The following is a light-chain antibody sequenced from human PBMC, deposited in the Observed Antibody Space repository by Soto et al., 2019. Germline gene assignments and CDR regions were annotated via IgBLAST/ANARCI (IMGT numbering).Light chain of an antibody. CDR3: QQYYSNPKT. Sequence: EILFTQSPGTLSLSLGERATLSCRASQSVRSSYLVWYQQKPGQAPRILIYDASNRAPGIPARFSGSGSGTDFTLTISRLQAEDVSVYYCQQYYSNPKTFGQGTKVDIK. CDR1: QSVRSSY. CDR2: DAS. V-gene: IGKV3-20*01. J-gene: IGKJ1*01.